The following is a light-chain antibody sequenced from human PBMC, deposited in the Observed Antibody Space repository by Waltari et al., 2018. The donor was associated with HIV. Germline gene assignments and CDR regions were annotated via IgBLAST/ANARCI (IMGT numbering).Light chain of an antibody. CDR3: QQYYTTPWT. CDR2: WAS. CDR1: QSLLYSSNNKNY. Sequence: DIVMTQSPDSLAVSLGERATINCKSSQSLLYSSNNKNYLAWYQQKPGQPPKLLIYWASTRESVVPDRFNGSGSGTDFTLTISSLQAEDVAVYYCQQYYTTPWTFGQGTKVEIK. J-gene: IGKJ1*01. V-gene: IGKV4-1*01.